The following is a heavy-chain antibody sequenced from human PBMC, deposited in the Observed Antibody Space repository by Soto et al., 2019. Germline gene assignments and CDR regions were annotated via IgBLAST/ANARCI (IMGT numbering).Heavy chain of an antibody. Sequence: GGSLRLSCAASGFTFSSYAMSWVRQAPGKGLEWVSAISGSGGSTYYADSVKGRFTISRDNSKNTLYLQMNRLRAEDTAVYYCAKGDSSGYYYGNDYWGQGTLVTVSS. CDR1: GFTFSSYA. J-gene: IGHJ4*02. CDR3: AKGDSSGYYYGNDY. D-gene: IGHD3-22*01. CDR2: ISGSGGST. V-gene: IGHV3-23*01.